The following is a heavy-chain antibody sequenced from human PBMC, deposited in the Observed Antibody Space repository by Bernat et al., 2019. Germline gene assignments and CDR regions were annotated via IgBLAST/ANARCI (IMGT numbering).Heavy chain of an antibody. J-gene: IGHJ4*02. CDR2: IDSDGSDT. CDR3: TRKWDYAAFDF. CDR1: GFIFKNYW. Sequence: EVQLVESGGGLVQPGGSLRLSCVASGFIFKNYWMHWVRRAPEKGLVWVSRIDSDGSDTNYADSVKGRFTVSRDNAKNMLYLQMNRLRAEDTAVYYCTRKWDYAAFDFWGQGTLVTVSS. V-gene: IGHV3-74*01. D-gene: IGHD4-17*01.